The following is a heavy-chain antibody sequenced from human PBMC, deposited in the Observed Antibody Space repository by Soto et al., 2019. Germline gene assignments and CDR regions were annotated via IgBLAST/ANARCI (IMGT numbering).Heavy chain of an antibody. V-gene: IGHV3-7*03. D-gene: IGHD6-19*01. Sequence: GGSLRLSCVASGFTFISSFMGWIRQAPGKGLEWVANINQDGGVTYYVDSVEGRFTISRDNTKDSLYLQMNSLRGEDTTIYYCARYYRGSGRYFFDYWGQGTPVTVSS. J-gene: IGHJ4*02. CDR2: INQDGGVT. CDR1: GFTFISSF. CDR3: ARYYRGSGRYFFDY.